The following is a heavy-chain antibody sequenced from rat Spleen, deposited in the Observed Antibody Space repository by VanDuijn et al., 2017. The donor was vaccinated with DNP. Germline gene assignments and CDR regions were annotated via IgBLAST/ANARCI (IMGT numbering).Heavy chain of an antibody. Sequence: EVQLVESGGGLVQPGRSLKLSCAASGFTFSNYGMAWVRQAPKKGLEWVATISTSGGSTYYRDSVKGRFTISRDNAKSTLYLQMDSLRSEDTATYYCGRDNYGTSGALDPWGQGTSVTVSS. CDR3: GRDNYGTSGALDP. V-gene: IGHV5-19*01. CDR2: ISTSGGST. CDR1: GFTFSNYG. D-gene: IGHD1-11*01. J-gene: IGHJ4*01.